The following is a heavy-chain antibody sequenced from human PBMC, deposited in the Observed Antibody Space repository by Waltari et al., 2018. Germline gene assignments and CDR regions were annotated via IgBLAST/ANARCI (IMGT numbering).Heavy chain of an antibody. V-gene: IGHV7-4-1*02. J-gene: IGHJ5*02. D-gene: IGHD2-2*01. Sequence: QVQLVQSGSELKKPGASVKVSCQASGSIFTASAINLVRQAPGQGLELLGWINTNTGNPTYVQGFSGRFVCSLDTSVSTAYLQINSLKAEDTAVYYCTREVVPAATIVVNWFDPWGQGTLVTVSS. CDR2: INTNTGNP. CDR1: GSIFTASA. CDR3: TREVVPAATIVVNWFDP.